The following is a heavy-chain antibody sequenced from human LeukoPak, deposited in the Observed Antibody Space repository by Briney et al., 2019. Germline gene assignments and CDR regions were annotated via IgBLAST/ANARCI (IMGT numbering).Heavy chain of an antibody. Sequence: PSETLSLTCTVSGESINNNYWSWIRQPAGKGLEWIGRIFSSGSTLYNVSLKSRVTMSVDTSKSQFSLKLNSVTAADSAVYYCARVGYGGYGALDYWGQGTLVTVSS. D-gene: IGHD4-23*01. J-gene: IGHJ4*02. CDR1: GESINNNY. CDR2: IFSSGST. CDR3: ARVGYGGYGALDY. V-gene: IGHV4-4*07.